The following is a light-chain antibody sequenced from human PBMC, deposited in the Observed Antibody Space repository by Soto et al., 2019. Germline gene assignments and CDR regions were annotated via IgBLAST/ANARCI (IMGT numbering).Light chain of an antibody. J-gene: IGLJ1*01. CDR2: EVN. CDR3: CSYAGSNNFYV. Sequence: QSVLTQPPSASGSPGQSVTISCTGTSSDVGGYTFVSWYQQHSCKAPKLLIYEVNTPPSGVPDRFSGSKSGNTASLTVSGLQDEDEADYYCCSYAGSNNFYVFGSGTKLTVL. CDR1: SSDVGGYTF. V-gene: IGLV2-8*01.